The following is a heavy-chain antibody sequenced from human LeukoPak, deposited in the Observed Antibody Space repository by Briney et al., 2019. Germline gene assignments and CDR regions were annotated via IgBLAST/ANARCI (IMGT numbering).Heavy chain of an antibody. CDR1: GFTFSSYG. CDR2: VWYDGSNK. V-gene: IGHV3-33*01. Sequence: GGSLRLSCAASGFTFSSYGMHWVRQAPGKGLEWVAVVWYDGSNKYYADSVKGRFTISRDNSKSTLYLQMNSLRAEDTAVYYCARDHGSCFGYWGQGTLVTVSS. D-gene: IGHD2-15*01. J-gene: IGHJ4*02. CDR3: ARDHGSCFGY.